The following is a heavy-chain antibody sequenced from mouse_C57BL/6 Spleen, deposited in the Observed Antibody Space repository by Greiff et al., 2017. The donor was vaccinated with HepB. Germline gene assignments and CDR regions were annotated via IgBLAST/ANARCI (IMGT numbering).Heavy chain of an antibody. J-gene: IGHJ2*01. V-gene: IGHV1-80*01. CDR2: IYPGDGDT. Sequence: VQLQQSGAELVKPGASVKISCKASGYAFSSYWMNWVKQRPGKGLEWIGQIYPGDGDTNYNGKFKGKATLTADKSSSTAYMQLSRLTSEDSAVFFCAINYYGSSPYYLDNWGQGTTLTDAS. CDR3: AINYYGSSPYYLDN. CDR1: GYAFSSYW. D-gene: IGHD1-1*01.